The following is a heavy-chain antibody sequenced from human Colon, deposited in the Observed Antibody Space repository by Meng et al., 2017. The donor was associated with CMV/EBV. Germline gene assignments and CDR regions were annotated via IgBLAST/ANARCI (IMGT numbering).Heavy chain of an antibody. J-gene: IGHJ5*02. D-gene: IGHD2-21*01. CDR1: GFTFSNYE. CDR3: FMGHYSGA. CDR2: INTLENSI. Sequence: GGSLRLSCVASGFTFSNYEMNWVRQAPGKGLEWVAYINTLENSIFYADSVKGRFTISRDNAKNSLFLQMNSLRAEDTAVYYCFMGHYSGAWGQGTLVTVSS. V-gene: IGHV3-48*03.